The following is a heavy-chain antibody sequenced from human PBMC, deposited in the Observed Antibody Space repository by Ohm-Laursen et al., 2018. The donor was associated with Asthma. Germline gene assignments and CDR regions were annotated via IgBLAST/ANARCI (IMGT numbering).Heavy chain of an antibody. J-gene: IGHJ4*02. D-gene: IGHD3-22*01. V-gene: IGHV1-69*13. CDR3: ARGETYYYDSSGY. Sequence: SVKVSCKASGYTFTSYYMHWVRQAPGQGLEWMGGIIPIFRTSNYAQKFQGRVTITADESRSTAYMELSSLRSEDTAVYYCARGETYYYDSSGYWGQGTLVTVSS. CDR2: IIPIFRTS. CDR1: GYTFTSYY.